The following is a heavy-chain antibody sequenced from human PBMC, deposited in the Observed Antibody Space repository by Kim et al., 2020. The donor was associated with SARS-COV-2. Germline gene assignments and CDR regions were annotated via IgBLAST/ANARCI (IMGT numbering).Heavy chain of an antibody. CDR2: INAGNGNT. V-gene: IGHV1-3*01. Sequence: ASVKVSCKASGYTFTSYAMHWVRQAPGQRLEWMGWINAGNGNTKYSQKFQGRVTITRDTSASTAYMELSSLRSEDTAVYYCARDPGILTGYYYWFDPWGQGTLVTVSS. CDR1: GYTFTSYA. J-gene: IGHJ5*02. D-gene: IGHD3-9*01. CDR3: ARDPGILTGYYYWFDP.